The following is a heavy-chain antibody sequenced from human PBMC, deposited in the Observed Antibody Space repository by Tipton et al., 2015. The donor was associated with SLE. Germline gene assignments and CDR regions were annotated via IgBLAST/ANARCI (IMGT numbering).Heavy chain of an antibody. Sequence: TLSLTCTVSGDSISANTHFWGWVRQPPGKGLEWIATVYYSGRTYYNPSLRSRVTISADMSTNQFFLKVNSVTAADTAVYYCSRTTMDLYYYTDAWGNGTTVTVSS. D-gene: IGHD1-14*01. CDR1: GDSISANTHF. CDR3: SRTTMDLYYYTDA. V-gene: IGHV4-39*07. CDR2: VYYSGRT. J-gene: IGHJ6*03.